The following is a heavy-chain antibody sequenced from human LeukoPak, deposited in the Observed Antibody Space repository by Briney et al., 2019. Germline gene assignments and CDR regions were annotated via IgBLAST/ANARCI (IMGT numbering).Heavy chain of an antibody. J-gene: IGHJ4*02. D-gene: IGHD6-13*01. CDR1: GYTLTELS. CDR3: ATVAAAGSHLFDY. Sequence: GASEKVSCKVSGYTLTELSMHWVRQAPGKGREWRGGFDPEDGETIYAQKFQGRVTMTEDTSTDTAYMELSSLRSEDTAVYYCATVAAAGSHLFDYWGQGTLVTVSS. CDR2: FDPEDGET. V-gene: IGHV1-24*01.